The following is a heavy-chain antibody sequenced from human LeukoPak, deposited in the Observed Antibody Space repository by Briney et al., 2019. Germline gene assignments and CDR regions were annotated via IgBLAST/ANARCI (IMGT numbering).Heavy chain of an antibody. V-gene: IGHV4-39*01. J-gene: IGHJ4*02. D-gene: IGHD3-9*01. CDR1: GGSISSSGYY. Sequence: PSETLSLTCTVSGGSISSSGYYWGWIRQPPGKGLEWIGSIYYSGSTYYNPSLKSRVTISVDTSKNQFSLKLSSVTAADTAVYYCARGYDILTGYYFDYWGQGTLVTVSS. CDR3: ARGYDILTGYYFDY. CDR2: IYYSGST.